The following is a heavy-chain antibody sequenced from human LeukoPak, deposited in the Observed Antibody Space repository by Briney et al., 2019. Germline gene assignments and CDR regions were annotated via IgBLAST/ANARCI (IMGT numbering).Heavy chain of an antibody. Sequence: QPGGSLRLSCAASGFTFSSYGMHWVRQAPGKGLEWVAVIWYDGSNKYYADSVKGRFTISRDNSKNTVYLQMNSLTAEDTAVYYCAKSRGSGYYYAPFDYWGQGTLVTVSS. CDR1: GFTFSSYG. CDR2: IWYDGSNK. J-gene: IGHJ4*02. CDR3: AKSRGSGYYYAPFDY. V-gene: IGHV3-33*06. D-gene: IGHD3-22*01.